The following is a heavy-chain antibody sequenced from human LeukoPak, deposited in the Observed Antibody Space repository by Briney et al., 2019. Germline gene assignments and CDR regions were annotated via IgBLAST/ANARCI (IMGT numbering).Heavy chain of an antibody. CDR2: IWYDGSNK. Sequence: PGGSLRLSCAASGFTFSSYGMHWVRRAPGKGLEWVAVIWYDGSNKYYADSVKGRFTISRDNSKNTLYLQMNSLRAEDTAVYYCARGRDSSGWYGDYRGQGTLVTVSS. CDR1: GFTFSSYG. V-gene: IGHV3-33*01. CDR3: ARGRDSSGWYGDY. D-gene: IGHD6-19*01. J-gene: IGHJ4*02.